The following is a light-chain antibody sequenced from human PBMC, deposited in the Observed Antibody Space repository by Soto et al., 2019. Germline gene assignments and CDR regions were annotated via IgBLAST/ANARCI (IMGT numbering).Light chain of an antibody. CDR2: DIS. V-gene: IGKV3-20*01. CDR1: QYIGSA. CDR3: QLYSRSPRQIT. Sequence: EVVLTQSPATLSVSPGDRATLSCRASQYIGSAVAWYHQRSGQAPRLVIFDISNRATGIPDRFSGSGSGTDCTLTISRLEPEDFAVYYCQLYSRSPRQITFGQGTRLEIK. J-gene: IGKJ5*01.